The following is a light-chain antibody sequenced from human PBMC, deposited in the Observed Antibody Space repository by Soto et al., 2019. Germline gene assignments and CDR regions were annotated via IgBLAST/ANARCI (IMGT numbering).Light chain of an antibody. J-gene: IGKJ4*01. CDR3: QQYNSYPVT. CDR1: QSISSW. Sequence: DIQMTQTPSTLSASVGDRVTITCRASQSISSWLAWYQQKPGKAPKLLIYKASSLESGVPWRFSGSGSGTEFTLTISSLQPDDFATYCCQQYNSYPVTFGGGTKVDIK. CDR2: KAS. V-gene: IGKV1-5*03.